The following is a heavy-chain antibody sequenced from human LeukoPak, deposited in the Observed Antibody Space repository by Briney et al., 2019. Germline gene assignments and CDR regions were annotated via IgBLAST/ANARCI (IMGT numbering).Heavy chain of an antibody. Sequence: GGSLRLSCAASGFTFSSYAMHWLRQAPGKGLEWVAFIRYDGSNKYYADSVKGRFTISRDNSKNTLYLQMNSLRAEDTAVYYCAALLPDYWGQGTLVTVSS. CDR2: IRYDGSNK. CDR3: AALLPDY. J-gene: IGHJ4*02. V-gene: IGHV3-30*02. CDR1: GFTFSSYA.